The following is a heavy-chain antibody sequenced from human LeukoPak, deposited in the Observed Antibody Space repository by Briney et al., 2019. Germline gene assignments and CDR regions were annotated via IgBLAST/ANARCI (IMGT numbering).Heavy chain of an antibody. CDR1: GYIFSDYA. Sequence: ASVKVSCKASGYIFSDYAIQWVCQAPGQGLEWMGWINAGNGKTKYSQKFQSRVTITRDTSASTAYMELSGLRSEDTAVYYCARARWTSTVTTYYLDYWGQGTLVTVSS. J-gene: IGHJ4*02. V-gene: IGHV1-3*01. CDR3: ARARWTSTVTTYYLDY. CDR2: INAGNGKT. D-gene: IGHD4-17*01.